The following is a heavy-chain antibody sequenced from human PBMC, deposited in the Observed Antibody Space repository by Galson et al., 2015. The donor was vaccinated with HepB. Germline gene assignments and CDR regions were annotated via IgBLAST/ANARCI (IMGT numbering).Heavy chain of an antibody. CDR1: GFSLRTSGVG. CDR3: AHMKRGATIVFDM. D-gene: IGHD2-15*01. J-gene: IGHJ3*02. Sequence: PALVKPTQTLTLTCTFSGFSLRTSGVGVGWIRQPPGKALEWLAHIYWYDDKRYSPSLKTRLTITKDTSKNRVVLTVTKMDPVDTGTYYCAHMKRGATIVFDMWGQGTLVPVSS. V-gene: IGHV2-5*01. CDR2: IYWYDDK.